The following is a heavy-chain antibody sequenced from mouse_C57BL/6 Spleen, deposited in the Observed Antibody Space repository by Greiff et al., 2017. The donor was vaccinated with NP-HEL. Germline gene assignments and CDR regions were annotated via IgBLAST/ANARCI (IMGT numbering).Heavy chain of an antibody. CDR3: ARGIYYYGSSPSLFDY. CDR1: GYTFTSYW. CDR2: IDPSDSCT. V-gene: IGHV1-59*01. D-gene: IGHD1-1*01. Sequence: QVQLQQPGAELVRPGTSVKLSCKASGYTFTSYWMHWVKQRPGQGLEWIGMIDPSDSCTNYTKKFKGKATMTVATSSSTAYMQLSSLTSEVSAVYYCARGIYYYGSSPSLFDYGGKAPLSQSPQ. J-gene: IGHJ2*01.